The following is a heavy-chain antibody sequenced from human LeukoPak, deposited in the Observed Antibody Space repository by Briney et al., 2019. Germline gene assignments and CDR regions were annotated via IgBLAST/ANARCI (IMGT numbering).Heavy chain of an antibody. V-gene: IGHV1-8*02. CDR3: ARGDLDAFEI. CDR2: MNPNSGNT. Sequence: ASVKVSCRASGYTFTSYGISWVRQATGQGLEWMGWMNPNSGNTGYAQKFQGRVTMTRNTSISTAYMELSSLRSEDTAVYYCARGDLDAFEIWGQGTMVTVSS. CDR1: GYTFTSYG. J-gene: IGHJ3*02.